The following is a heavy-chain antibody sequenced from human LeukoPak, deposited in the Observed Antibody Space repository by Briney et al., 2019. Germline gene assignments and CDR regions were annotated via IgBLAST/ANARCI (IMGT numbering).Heavy chain of an antibody. CDR1: GFTFSSYS. Sequence: GGSLRLSCAASGFTFSSYSMNWVRQAPGKGLEWVSSISSSSSYIYYADSVKGRFTISRDNPKNSLYLQMNSLRAEDTAVYYCARDKYSSGGFDYWGQGTLVTVSS. CDR3: ARDKYSSGGFDY. J-gene: IGHJ4*02. CDR2: ISSSSSYI. V-gene: IGHV3-21*01. D-gene: IGHD6-19*01.